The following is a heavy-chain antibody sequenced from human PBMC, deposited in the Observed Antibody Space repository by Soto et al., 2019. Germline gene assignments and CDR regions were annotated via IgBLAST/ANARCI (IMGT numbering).Heavy chain of an antibody. D-gene: IGHD2-2*01. CDR1: GGTFSRYS. J-gene: IGHJ6*02. CDR3: AREDRDRETGIVPAGIDRMDV. V-gene: IGHV1-69*08. CDR2: IIPIFGIA. Sequence: QVQLVQSGAEVKKPGSSVKVSCKASGGTFSRYSITWVRQAPGHGLEWIGRIIPIFGIASYAQKFQGRVTIHEDESTSTAYMELGRLRSDDKAVYYCAREDRDRETGIVPAGIDRMDVWGQGTTVTVSS.